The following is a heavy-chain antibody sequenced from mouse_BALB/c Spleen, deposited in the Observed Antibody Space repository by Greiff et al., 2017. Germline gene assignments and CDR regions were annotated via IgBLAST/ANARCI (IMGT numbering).Heavy chain of an antibody. CDR1: GFTFSSYA. J-gene: IGHJ1*01. CDR3: ARPYYGSSPHWYFDV. CDR2: ISSGGST. Sequence: EVQVVESGGGLVKPGGSLKLSCAASGFTFSSYAMSWVRQTPEKRLEWVASISSGGSTYYPDSVKGRFTISRDNARNILYLQMSSLRSEDTAMYYCARPYYGSSPHWYFDVWGAGTTVTVSS. D-gene: IGHD1-1*01. V-gene: IGHV5-6-5*01.